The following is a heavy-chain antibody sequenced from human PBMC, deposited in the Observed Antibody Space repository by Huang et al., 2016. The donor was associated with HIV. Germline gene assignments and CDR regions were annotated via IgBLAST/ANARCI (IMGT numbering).Heavy chain of an antibody. J-gene: IGHJ4*02. CDR1: GFTFRDHP. CDR2: ISFDGRNK. D-gene: IGHD6-19*01. Sequence: QVQLVESGGGVVQPGRSLRLSCAVSGFTFRDHPMHWVRQAPGKGLECVAVISFDGRNKCYADFVRGRFTISRDNSKNILYLQLNSLTPADTSIYYCARDTTTVAGLDFWGQGALVTVSS. V-gene: IGHV3-30*14. CDR3: ARDTTTVAGLDF.